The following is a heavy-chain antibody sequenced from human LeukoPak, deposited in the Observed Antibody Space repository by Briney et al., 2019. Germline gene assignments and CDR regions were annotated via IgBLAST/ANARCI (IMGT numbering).Heavy chain of an antibody. CDR2: IRSKANSYAT. CDR3: TRLDTSKGTLY. J-gene: IGHJ4*02. CDR1: GFTFSGSA. Sequence: PGGSLRLSCAASGFTFSGSAMHWVRQASGKGLEWVGRIRSKANSYATAYAASVKGRFTISRDDSKNTAYLQMNSLKTEDTAVYYCTRLDTSKGTLYWGQGTLVTVSS. D-gene: IGHD3/OR15-3a*01. V-gene: IGHV3-73*01.